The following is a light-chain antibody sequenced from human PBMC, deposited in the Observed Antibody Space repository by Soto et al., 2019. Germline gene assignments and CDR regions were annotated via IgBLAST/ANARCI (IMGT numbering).Light chain of an antibody. CDR2: GVS. CDR3: CSYAGSYTFV. J-gene: IGLJ1*01. V-gene: IGLV2-11*01. CDR1: SSDVGGYNY. Sequence: QSALTQPRSVSGSPGQSVTISCTGTSSDVGGYNYVSWYQQHPGKAPKLMIYGVSKRPSGVPDRFSGSKSGNTASLTISGLRAEDEADYYCCSYAGSYTFVFGTGTKATVL.